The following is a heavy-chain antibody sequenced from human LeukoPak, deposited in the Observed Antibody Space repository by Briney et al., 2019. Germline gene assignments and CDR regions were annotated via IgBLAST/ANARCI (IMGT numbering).Heavy chain of an antibody. CDR2: IIHIHGIA. CDR3: ARVVPAASEDAFDI. Sequence: SVKVSCNASGGSFSICTISWVRQAPGQGLEWMGRIIHIHGIANYAQKFQGRVTMTADKSTSTAYTELSSLRSEDTAVYYCARVVPAASEDAFDIWGQGTMVTVPS. D-gene: IGHD2-2*01. J-gene: IGHJ3*02. V-gene: IGHV1-69*02. CDR1: GGSFSICT.